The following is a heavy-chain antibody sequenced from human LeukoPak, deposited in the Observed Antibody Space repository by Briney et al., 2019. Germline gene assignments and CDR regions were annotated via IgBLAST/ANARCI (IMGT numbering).Heavy chain of an antibody. CDR3: ARAPYPAAPLYSYGMDV. Sequence: GGSLRFSGAASGFTFSSFGMHWVRQAPGKGLEGGVFIRYDGRNKYYTDSLKGRFTISKDNSKNTLYLQMNSLRAEDTAVYYCARAPYPAAPLYSYGMDVWGQGTTVTVS. CDR2: IRYDGRNK. V-gene: IGHV3-30*02. J-gene: IGHJ6*02. CDR1: GFTFSSFG.